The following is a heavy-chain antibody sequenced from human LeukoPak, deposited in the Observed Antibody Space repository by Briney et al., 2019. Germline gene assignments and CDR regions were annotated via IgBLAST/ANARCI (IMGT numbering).Heavy chain of an antibody. V-gene: IGHV1-8*03. CDR1: GYTFTSYD. CDR3: ARERFGSIGLWY. J-gene: IGHJ4*02. D-gene: IGHD3-10*01. Sequence: ASVKVSCKASGYTFTSYDINWVRQATGQGLEWMGWMNPNSGNTGYAQKFQGRVTITRNTSISTAYMELSSLRSEDTAVYYCARERFGSIGLWYWDQGTLVTVSS. CDR2: MNPNSGNT.